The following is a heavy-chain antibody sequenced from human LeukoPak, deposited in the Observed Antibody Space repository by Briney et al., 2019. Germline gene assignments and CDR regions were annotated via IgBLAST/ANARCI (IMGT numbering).Heavy chain of an antibody. V-gene: IGHV1-2*02. CDR1: GYSFTDYY. CDR2: ISPKSGGT. D-gene: IGHD2-15*01. CDR3: ARGVAANGRRLDP. Sequence: EASVKVSCTTSGYSFTDYYIHWVRQAPGQGFEWLGWISPKSGGTNYAQKFQDSVSLARDTSIDTAYMELTSLRLDDTAIYYCARGVAANGRRLDPWGQGTLITVSS. J-gene: IGHJ5*02.